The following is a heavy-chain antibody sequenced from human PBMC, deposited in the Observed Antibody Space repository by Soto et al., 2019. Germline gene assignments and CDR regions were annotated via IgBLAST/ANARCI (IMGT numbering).Heavy chain of an antibody. J-gene: IGHJ6*02. V-gene: IGHV4-59*01. Sequence: SETLSLTCTVSGASIIIYYWSWIRQPPGKGLEWIGYMYNTGSTVYNPSLKSRVTISVDTSKNQFYLKVNSVTAADTAVYYCARDLWGYCGTDCYPLDVWGQGTTVTVS. D-gene: IGHD2-21*02. CDR2: MYNTGST. CDR1: GASIIIYY. CDR3: ARDLWGYCGTDCYPLDV.